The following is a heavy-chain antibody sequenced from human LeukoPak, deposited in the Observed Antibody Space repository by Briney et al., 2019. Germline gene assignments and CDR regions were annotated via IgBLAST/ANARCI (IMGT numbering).Heavy chain of an antibody. V-gene: IGHV3-49*03. CDR1: GLTFGVYV. Sequence: SGGPLGLSCKAFGLTFGVYVMSWFGRAPGRGWGGVGSFRSKAYGGTTEYAASVKGRFTISRDDSKSIAYLQMNSLKTEDTAVYYCTRPHYGGNSFYFDYWGQGTLVTVSS. CDR3: TRPHYGGNSFYFDY. D-gene: IGHD4-17*01. J-gene: IGHJ4*02. CDR2: FRSKAYGGTT.